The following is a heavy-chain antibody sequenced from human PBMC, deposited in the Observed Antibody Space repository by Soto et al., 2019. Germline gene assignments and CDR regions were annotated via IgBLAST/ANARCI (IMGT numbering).Heavy chain of an antibody. CDR2: IRSQTDGGTT. J-gene: IGHJ4*02. Sequence: EVQLVESGGGLVKPGGSLRLSCAASGLTFSDARMNWLRQVPGKGLEWVARIRSQTDGGTTDYTAPVNGRFTISRDDSKNTLYLQMNSLKSEDTAIYYCATAPGYWGSAPLDYWGQGTLVTVSS. CDR1: GLTFSDAR. CDR3: ATAPGYWGSAPLDY. V-gene: IGHV3-15*07. D-gene: IGHD7-27*01.